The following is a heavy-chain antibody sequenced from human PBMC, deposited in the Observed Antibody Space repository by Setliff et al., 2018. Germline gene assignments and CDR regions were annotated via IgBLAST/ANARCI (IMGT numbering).Heavy chain of an antibody. CDR3: ARAQSWSGGPYYFDN. J-gene: IGHJ4*02. D-gene: IGHD3-3*01. Sequence: SVKVSCKASGFTFTSSAMQWVRQARGQRLEWIGWIVVGSGNTNYAQKFQERVTMTRNTSISTAYMDLSSLRFEDTAVYYCARAQSWSGGPYYFDNWGQGTLVTVSS. CDR1: GFTFTSSA. V-gene: IGHV1-58*02. CDR2: IVVGSGNT.